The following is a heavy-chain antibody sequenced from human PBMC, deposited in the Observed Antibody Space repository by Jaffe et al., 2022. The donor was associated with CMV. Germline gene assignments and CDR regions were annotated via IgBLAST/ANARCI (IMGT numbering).Heavy chain of an antibody. CDR2: IYYSGST. CDR1: GGSISSSSYY. D-gene: IGHD3-10*01. J-gene: IGHJ4*02. Sequence: QLQLQESGPGLVKPSETLSLTCTVSGGSISSSSYYWGWIRQPPGKGLEWIGSIYYSGSTYYNPSLKSRVTISVDTSKNQFSLKLSSVTAADTAVYYCARRGVGLLTPFIYFDYWGQGTLVTVSS. V-gene: IGHV4-39*01. CDR3: ARRGVGLLTPFIYFDY.